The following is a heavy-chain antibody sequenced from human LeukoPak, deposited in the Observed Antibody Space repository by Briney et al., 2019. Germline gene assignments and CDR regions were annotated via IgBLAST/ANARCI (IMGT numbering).Heavy chain of an antibody. J-gene: IGHJ6*03. CDR3: ERDHSYGDSTVGLYYYYYYMDV. Sequence: PSETLSLTCTVSGGSISSYYWSWIRQPAGKGLEWIGRIYTSGSTNYNPSLKSRVTMSVDTSKNQFSLKLSSVTAADTAVYYCERDHSYGDSTVGLYYYYYYMDVWGKGTTVTVSS. V-gene: IGHV4-4*07. CDR1: GGSISSYY. D-gene: IGHD4-17*01. CDR2: IYTSGST.